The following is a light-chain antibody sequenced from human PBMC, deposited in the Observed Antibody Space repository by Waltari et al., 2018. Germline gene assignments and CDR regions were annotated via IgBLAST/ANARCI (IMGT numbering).Light chain of an antibody. J-gene: IGLJ3*02. CDR2: KDA. CDR1: VLTTQH. Sequence: SYELTQPPSVSVSPGQTATIPCSGDVLTTQHAYWYQQKPGQAPVMVMKKDAERPSGSPGRFSGSSSGATVALTISGVQAEDEADYYCQSADSRGSYHWVFGGGTKLTVL. CDR3: QSADSRGSYHWV. V-gene: IGLV3-25*03.